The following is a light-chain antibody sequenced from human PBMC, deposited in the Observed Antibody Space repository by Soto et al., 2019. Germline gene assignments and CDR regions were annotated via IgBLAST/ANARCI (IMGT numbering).Light chain of an antibody. V-gene: IGLV2-14*01. CDR3: TSYRSNYTVL. Sequence: QSALTQPASVSGSPGQSITISCTGTSSDVGGYNYVSWYQQHPGKAPKLMIYEVSNRPSGVSNRFSGSKSGNTASLTISGLQAEDEADYYCTSYRSNYTVLFGGGTKVTVL. CDR1: SSDVGGYNY. J-gene: IGLJ2*01. CDR2: EVS.